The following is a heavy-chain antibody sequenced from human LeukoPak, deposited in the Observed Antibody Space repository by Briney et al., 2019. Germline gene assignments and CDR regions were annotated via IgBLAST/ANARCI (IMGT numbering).Heavy chain of an antibody. D-gene: IGHD3-22*01. J-gene: IGHJ4*02. Sequence: GALRLSCAASGFTLSSYNMNWVRQAPGKGLEWVSSISSGSSYIYYADSVKGRFTISRDNAKSSLYLQMNGLRAEDTALYYCARGDYYDRKVLDYWGQGTLVTVSS. CDR1: GFTLSSYN. CDR2: ISSGSSYI. V-gene: IGHV3-21*04. CDR3: ARGDYYDRKVLDY.